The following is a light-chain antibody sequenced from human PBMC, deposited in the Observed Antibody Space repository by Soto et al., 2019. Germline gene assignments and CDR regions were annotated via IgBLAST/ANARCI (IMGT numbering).Light chain of an antibody. V-gene: IGKV3-20*01. Sequence: EIVLTQSPGTLSLSPGEGATLSCRASHSVSSTYLAWYQQKPGQAPRLLIYGASSRATGIPDRFSGRGSGTDFTLTISRLEPEDFAVYYCQQYGSSPPYTFGQGTKLEIK. CDR1: HSVSSTY. J-gene: IGKJ2*01. CDR3: QQYGSSPPYT. CDR2: GAS.